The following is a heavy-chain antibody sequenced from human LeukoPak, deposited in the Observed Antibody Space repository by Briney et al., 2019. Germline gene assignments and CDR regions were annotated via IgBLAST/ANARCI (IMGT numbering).Heavy chain of an antibody. D-gene: IGHD2-2*01. Sequence: SETLSLTCTVSGVSASDYYWSWIRQPPGKGLEWIGYVSNRGTTNDHPSLKSRVTISVDTSKNQFSLKLSSVTAADTAVYYCAREGIVVVPAASIKGAFDIWGQGTMVTVSS. J-gene: IGHJ3*02. CDR1: GVSASDYY. CDR3: AREGIVVVPAASIKGAFDI. V-gene: IGHV4-59*02. CDR2: VSNRGTT.